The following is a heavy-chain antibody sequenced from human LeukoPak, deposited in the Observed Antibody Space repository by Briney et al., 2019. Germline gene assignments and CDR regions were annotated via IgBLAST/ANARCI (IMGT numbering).Heavy chain of an antibody. V-gene: IGHV1-18*01. Sequence: GPVKVSCKASGYTFTSYDISWVRQAPGQGLEWTGWISAYNGNTNYVHKIQGRVTMTIDTSTSTAYMELRSLRSDDTAVYYCATLPWDLEGYWGQGTLVTVSS. CDR3: ATLPWDLEGY. CDR2: ISAYNGNT. D-gene: IGHD4-23*01. J-gene: IGHJ4*02. CDR1: GYTFTSYD.